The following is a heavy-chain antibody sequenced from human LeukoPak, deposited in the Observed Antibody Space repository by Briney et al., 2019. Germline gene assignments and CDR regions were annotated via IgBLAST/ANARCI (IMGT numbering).Heavy chain of an antibody. D-gene: IGHD6-13*01. CDR1: GYSFTSYW. V-gene: IGHV5-51*01. Sequence: GESLKISCKGSGYSFTSYWIGWVRQMPGKGLEWMGIIYPGDSDTRYSPSFQGQVTISADKSISTAHLQWSSLKASDTAMYYCARQAAAGTFWFDPWGQGTLVTVSS. CDR2: IYPGDSDT. J-gene: IGHJ5*02. CDR3: ARQAAAGTFWFDP.